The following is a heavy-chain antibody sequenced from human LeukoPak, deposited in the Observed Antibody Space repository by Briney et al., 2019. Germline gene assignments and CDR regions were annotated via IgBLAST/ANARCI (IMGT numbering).Heavy chain of an antibody. V-gene: IGHV3-23*01. D-gene: IGHD1-1*01. CDR1: GFTFSDYY. J-gene: IGHJ4*02. CDR2: IRHSDGRT. CDR3: AKGLERESRLDS. Sequence: GGSLRLSCAASGFTFSDYYMGWVRQAPGQGLEWVSGIRHSDGRTYYADSVRGRFTISSDIFKNTLYLQMNGLRADDTALYYCAKGLERESRLDSWGQGTLVTVSS.